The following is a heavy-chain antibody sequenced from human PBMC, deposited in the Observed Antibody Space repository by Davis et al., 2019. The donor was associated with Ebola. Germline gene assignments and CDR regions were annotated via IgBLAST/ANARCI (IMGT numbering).Heavy chain of an antibody. Sequence: PSETLSLTCTVSGGSISRGGYYWSWIRQHPEKGLEWIGYIYYTGCTYFNPSLRSRVSISVDTSKGQFSLRLSSVTAADTAVYYCARGIGVAVTIAIRWFDPWGQGTLVIVSS. CDR2: IYYTGCT. CDR1: GGSISRGGYY. CDR3: ARGIGVAVTIAIRWFDP. D-gene: IGHD6-19*01. J-gene: IGHJ5*02. V-gene: IGHV4-31*03.